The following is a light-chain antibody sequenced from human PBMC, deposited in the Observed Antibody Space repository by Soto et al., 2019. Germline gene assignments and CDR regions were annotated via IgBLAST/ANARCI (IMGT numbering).Light chain of an antibody. J-gene: IGLJ3*02. CDR1: ALPKQY. CDR3: QSADSSGTYEV. V-gene: IGLV3-25*03. CDR2: KDI. Sequence: SYELTQPPSVSMSPGQTARITCSGDALPKQYAYWYQQKSGQAPVLVIYKDIERPSGIPDRISGSSSGTTVTLTISGVQAEDEADYYCQSADSSGTYEVFGGGTKVTVL.